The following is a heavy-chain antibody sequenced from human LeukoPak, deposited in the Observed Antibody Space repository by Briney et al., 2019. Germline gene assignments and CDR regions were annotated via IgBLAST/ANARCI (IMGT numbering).Heavy chain of an antibody. J-gene: IGHJ4*02. Sequence: TGGSLRLSCAASGFTFSSYAMSWVRQAPGKGLEWVSAISGSGGSTYYADSVKGRFTISRDNSKNTLYLQMNSLRAEDTAVYYCAKDSNYYGSRSNDYWGQGTLVTVSS. CDR2: ISGSGGST. D-gene: IGHD3-10*01. V-gene: IGHV3-23*01. CDR1: GFTFSSYA. CDR3: AKDSNYYGSRSNDY.